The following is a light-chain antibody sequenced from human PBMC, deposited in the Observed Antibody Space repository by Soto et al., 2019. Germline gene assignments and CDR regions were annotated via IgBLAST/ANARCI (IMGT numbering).Light chain of an antibody. J-gene: IGLJ2*01. Sequence: QSVLTQTPSASGTPGQRVNISCSGSSSNIGSNNVNWYQQLPGTAPKLLIYSNNQRPSGVPDRFSGSKSGTSASLAISGLQSEDEADYYCEAWDYSLNGVVFGGGTKVTVL. CDR1: SSNIGSNN. CDR2: SNN. CDR3: EAWDYSLNGVV. V-gene: IGLV1-44*01.